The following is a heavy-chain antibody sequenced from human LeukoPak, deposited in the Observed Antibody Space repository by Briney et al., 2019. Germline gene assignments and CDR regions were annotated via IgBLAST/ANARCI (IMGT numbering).Heavy chain of an antibody. V-gene: IGHV4-34*01. D-gene: IGHD5-24*01. Sequence: SETLSLTCAVYGGSFDDYYCSWIRQPPGKGLEWIGEIHHHGIFYYNSSLTSRVTISIDTSKSQFSLRLTSVTAADTAFYSCARGRDRSKAGDHWGQGSLVTVSS. J-gene: IGHJ4*02. CDR3: ARGRDRSKAGDH. CDR1: GGSFDDYY. CDR2: IHHHGIF.